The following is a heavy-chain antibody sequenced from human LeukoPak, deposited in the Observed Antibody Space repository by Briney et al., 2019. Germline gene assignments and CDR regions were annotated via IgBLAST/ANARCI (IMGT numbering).Heavy chain of an antibody. Sequence: ASVKVSCKASGYTFTSYDINWVRQATGQGLEWMGWMNPNSGNTGYAQKFQGRVTMTRNTSISTAYMELSSLRSEDTAVYYCARSFRLERDYYYGMDVWGQGTTVTVSS. CDR3: ARSFRLERDYYYGMDV. V-gene: IGHV1-8*01. CDR1: GYTFTSYD. J-gene: IGHJ6*02. D-gene: IGHD6-19*01. CDR2: MNPNSGNT.